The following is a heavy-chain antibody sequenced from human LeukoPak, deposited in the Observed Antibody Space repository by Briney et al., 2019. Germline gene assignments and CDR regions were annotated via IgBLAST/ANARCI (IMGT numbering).Heavy chain of an antibody. J-gene: IGHJ4*02. CDR2: ISSSGGST. V-gene: IGHV3-23*01. CDR3: AKYCGYSSSWYKLGFDY. Sequence: GGSLRLSXAAFGFTFSTYAMSWVRQAPGKGLEWVSAISSSGGSTYYADSVKGRFTISRDNSKNTLYLQMNSLRAEDTAVYYCAKYCGYSSSWYKLGFDYWGQGTLVTVSS. CDR1: GFTFSTYA. D-gene: IGHD6-13*01.